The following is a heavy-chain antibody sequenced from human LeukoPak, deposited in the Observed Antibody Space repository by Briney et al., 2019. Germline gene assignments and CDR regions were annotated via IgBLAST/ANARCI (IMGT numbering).Heavy chain of an antibody. CDR1: GGSISSSNW. J-gene: IGHJ6*03. CDR3: ARAPDILTGYYSSYYMDV. D-gene: IGHD3-9*01. CDR2: IYHSGST. V-gene: IGHV4-4*02. Sequence: SETLSLTCAVSGGSISSSNWWSWVRQPPGKGLEWIGEIYHSGSTNYNPSLKSRVTISVDKSKNQFSLKLSSVTAAVTAVYYRARAPDILTGYYSSYYMDVWGKGTTVTVSS.